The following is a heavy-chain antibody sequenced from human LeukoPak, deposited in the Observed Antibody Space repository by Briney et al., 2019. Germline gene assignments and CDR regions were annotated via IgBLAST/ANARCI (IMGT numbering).Heavy chain of an antibody. D-gene: IGHD2-15*01. J-gene: IGHJ6*03. CDR3: AREGCSGGSCYSHAAPYYYYYYMDV. Sequence: ASVKVSCKASGYTFTSYYMHWVRQAPGQGLEWMGIINPSGGSTSYAQKFQGRVTMTRDMSTSTVYMELSSLRSEDTAVYYCAREGCSGGSCYSHAAPYYYYYYMDVWGKGTTVTVSS. V-gene: IGHV1-46*01. CDR2: INPSGGST. CDR1: GYTFTSYY.